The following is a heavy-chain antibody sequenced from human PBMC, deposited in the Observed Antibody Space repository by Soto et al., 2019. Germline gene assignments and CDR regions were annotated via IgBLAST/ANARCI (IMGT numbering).Heavy chain of an antibody. J-gene: IGHJ5*02. V-gene: IGHV1-18*01. CDR1: GYTFTSYG. CDR3: ASDRKLNDCWRNRSFDP. Sequence: ASVKVSCKASGYTFTSYGISWVRQAPGQGLEWMGWISAYNGNTNYAQKLQGRVTMTTDTSTSTAYMELRSLRSDDTAVYYCASDRKLNDCWRNRSFDPWGQGTLVTGSS. CDR2: ISAYNGNT. D-gene: IGHD3-3*01.